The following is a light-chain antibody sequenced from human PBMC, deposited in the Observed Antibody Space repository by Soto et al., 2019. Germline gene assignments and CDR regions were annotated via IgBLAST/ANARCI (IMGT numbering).Light chain of an antibody. CDR3: QQYGTSPIT. CDR1: QTVSSY. V-gene: IGKV3-20*01. CDR2: GAS. J-gene: IGKJ5*01. Sequence: EKVFSQSPRTPSFFPKEKDTPSPRASQTVSSYLTWYQQRPGQAPRLLIYGASKRATGIPDRFSGSGSGTDFTLTISRLEPEDFALYYCQQYGTSPITFGQGTRLEIK.